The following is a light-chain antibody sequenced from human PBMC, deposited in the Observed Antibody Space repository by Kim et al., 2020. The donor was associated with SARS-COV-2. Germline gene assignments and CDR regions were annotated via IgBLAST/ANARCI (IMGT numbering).Light chain of an antibody. CDR1: QSVSSN. CDR3: QQYNNWFT. CDR2: GAS. Sequence: EIVMTQSPATLSVSPGERSTLSCRASQSVSSNLAWYQQKPGQAPRLLLYGASTRATGIPARFSCSGSGTEFTLTISSLQSEDFAVYYCQQYNNWFTFGQRIKLEI. V-gene: IGKV3-15*01. J-gene: IGKJ2*01.